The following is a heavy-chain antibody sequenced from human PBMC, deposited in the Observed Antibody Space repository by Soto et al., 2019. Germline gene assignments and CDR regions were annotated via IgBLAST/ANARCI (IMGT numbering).Heavy chain of an antibody. CDR3: ARYRREAVAGYTLDN. J-gene: IGHJ4*02. D-gene: IGHD6-13*01. Sequence: PSETLSLTCAVSGGSISSSNWWSWVRQPPGKGLEWIGEIYNSGSTNYNPSLKSRVTISEDTSKSQFSLKVNSMTAADTAVYYCARYRREAVAGYTLDNWGQGILVTVSS. V-gene: IGHV4-4*02. CDR1: GGSISSSNW. CDR2: IYNSGST.